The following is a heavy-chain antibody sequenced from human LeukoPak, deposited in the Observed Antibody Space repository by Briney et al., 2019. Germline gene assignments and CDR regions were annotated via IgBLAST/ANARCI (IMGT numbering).Heavy chain of an antibody. CDR3: AKPIFEYSSSSEYFQH. CDR2: ISSSSSTI. Sequence: GGSLRLSCAASGFTFSSYSMNWVRQAPGKGLEWVSYISSSSSTIYYADSVKGRFTISRDNSKNTLYLQMNSLRAEDTAVYYCAKPIFEYSSSSEYFQHWGQGTLVTVSS. CDR1: GFTFSSYS. V-gene: IGHV3-48*01. D-gene: IGHD6-6*01. J-gene: IGHJ1*01.